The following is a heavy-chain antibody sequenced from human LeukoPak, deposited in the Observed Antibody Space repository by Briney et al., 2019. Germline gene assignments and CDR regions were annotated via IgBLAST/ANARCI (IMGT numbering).Heavy chain of an antibody. Sequence: PGGSLRLSCVASGFTFSSYAMIWVRQAPGKGREWVSVISGSGGSTYHADSVKGRFTISRDNSKNTLFLQMNSLRAEDTAVYYCAKTGRGTTTFHYFDYWGQGTLVTVSS. D-gene: IGHD1-26*01. V-gene: IGHV3-23*01. CDR2: ISGSGGST. J-gene: IGHJ4*02. CDR3: AKTGRGTTTFHYFDY. CDR1: GFTFSSYA.